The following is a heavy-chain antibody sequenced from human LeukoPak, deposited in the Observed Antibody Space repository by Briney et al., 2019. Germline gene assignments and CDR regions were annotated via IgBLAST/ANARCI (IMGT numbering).Heavy chain of an antibody. CDR2: IYSGGST. J-gene: IGHJ4*02. Sequence: GGSLRLSCAASGFTVSSNYMSWVRQAPGKGLEWVSVIYSGGSTYYADSVKGRFTISRDNSKNTLYLQMNSLRAEDTAVYYCASEAVAAPGYWGQETLVTVSS. CDR1: GFTVSSNY. CDR3: ASEAVAAPGY. D-gene: IGHD6-19*01. V-gene: IGHV3-66*02.